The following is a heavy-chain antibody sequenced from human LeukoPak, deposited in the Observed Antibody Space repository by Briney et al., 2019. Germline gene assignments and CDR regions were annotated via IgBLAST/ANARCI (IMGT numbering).Heavy chain of an antibody. Sequence: SETLSLTCAVYGGSFSGYYWSWIRQPPGKGLEWIGSIYYSGNTYYNPSLKSRVTISVDTSKNQFSLKLSSVTAADTAVYYCARRIVMGYFDYWGQGTLVTVSS. V-gene: IGHV4-34*01. CDR1: GGSFSGYY. CDR3: ARRIVMGYFDY. J-gene: IGHJ4*02. CDR2: IYYSGNT. D-gene: IGHD2-21*01.